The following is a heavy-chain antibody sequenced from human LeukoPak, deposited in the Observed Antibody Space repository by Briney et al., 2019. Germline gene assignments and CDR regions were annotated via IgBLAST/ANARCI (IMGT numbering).Heavy chain of an antibody. CDR2: ISSSGSTI. CDR3: ARDLSYYDILTGYPNLDY. D-gene: IGHD3-9*01. CDR1: GGSISSSY. J-gene: IGHJ4*02. V-gene: IGHV3-11*01. Sequence: LSLTCTVSGGSISSSYWSWIRQAPGKGLEWVSYISSSGSTIYYADSVKGRFTISRDNAKNSLYLQMNSLRAEDTAVYYCARDLSYYDILTGYPNLDYWGQGTLVTVSS.